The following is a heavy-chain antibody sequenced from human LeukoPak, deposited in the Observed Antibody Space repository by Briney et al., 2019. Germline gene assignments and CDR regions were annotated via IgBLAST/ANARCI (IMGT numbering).Heavy chain of an antibody. Sequence: ASVTVSFKASGYTFTGYYMHWVRQAPGQGLEWMGWINPNSGGTNYAQKFQGRVTMTRDTSISTAYMELSRLRSDDTAVYYCARRRWELPTMIFDYWGQGTLVTVSS. J-gene: IGHJ4*02. CDR2: INPNSGGT. CDR3: ARRRWELPTMIFDY. D-gene: IGHD1-26*01. V-gene: IGHV1-2*02. CDR1: GYTFTGYY.